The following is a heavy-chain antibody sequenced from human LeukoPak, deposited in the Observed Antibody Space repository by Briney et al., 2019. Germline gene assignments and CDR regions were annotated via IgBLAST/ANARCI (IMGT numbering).Heavy chain of an antibody. CDR2: INPSGGST. CDR3: ARSSSRQYFQH. CDR1: GYTFTSYY. Sequence: ASVKVSCKASGYTFTSYYMHWVRQSPGQGLEWRGIINPSGGSTSYAQKFQGRVTMTRDTSTSTVYMELSSLRSEDTAVYYCARSSSRQYFQHWGQGTLVTVSS. D-gene: IGHD6-13*01. V-gene: IGHV1-46*03. J-gene: IGHJ1*01.